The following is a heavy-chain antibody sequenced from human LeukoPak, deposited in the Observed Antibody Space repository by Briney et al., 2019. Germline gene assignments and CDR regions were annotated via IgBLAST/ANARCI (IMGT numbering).Heavy chain of an antibody. Sequence: SETLSLTCAVYGGSFSGYYWSWIRQPPGKGLEWIGEINHSGSTNYNPSLKSRVTISVDTSKNQFSLKLSSVTAADTAVYYCVRGPPLSGSGVVVAATPLNNWFDPWGQGTLVTVSS. V-gene: IGHV4-34*01. D-gene: IGHD2-15*01. CDR2: INHSGST. CDR3: VRGPPLSGSGVVVAATPLNNWFDP. CDR1: GGSFSGYY. J-gene: IGHJ5*02.